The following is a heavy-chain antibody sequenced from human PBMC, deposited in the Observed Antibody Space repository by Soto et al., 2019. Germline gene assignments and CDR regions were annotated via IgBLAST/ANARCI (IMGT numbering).Heavy chain of an antibody. CDR3: AREEAAGYYYDSSGYYWFDY. CDR1: GDSVSSNSAA. CDR2: TYYRSKWYN. D-gene: IGHD3-22*01. J-gene: IGHJ4*02. V-gene: IGHV6-1*01. Sequence: SQTLSLTCAISGDSVSSNSAAWNWIRQSPSRGLEWLGRTYYRSKWYNDYAVSVKSRITINPDTSKNQFSLQLNSVTPEDTAVYHCAREEAAGYYYDSSGYYWFDYWGQGTLVTVSS.